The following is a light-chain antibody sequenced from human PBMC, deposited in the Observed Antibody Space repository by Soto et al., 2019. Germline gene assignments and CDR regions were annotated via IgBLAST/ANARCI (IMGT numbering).Light chain of an antibody. CDR1: HSLLHSDGNTY. J-gene: IGKJ5*01. CDR3: MQSIQLIP. V-gene: IGKV2D-29*01. CDR2: EVS. Sequence: DIVVTQTPNSLSVTPGKRSPIPCKWRHSLLHSDGNTYLYWYLQTPGQPPQLLIYEVSNRFSGVPDRLSGSASGTDFTLKISRVEAEDVGVYSCMQSIQLIPFAQGTRLEIK.